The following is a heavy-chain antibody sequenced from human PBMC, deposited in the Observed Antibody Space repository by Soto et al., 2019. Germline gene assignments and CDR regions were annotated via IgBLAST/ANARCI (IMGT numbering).Heavy chain of an antibody. CDR1: GYTFSNYG. V-gene: IGHV1-18*01. D-gene: IGHD1-26*01. CDR3: ARVVPGAEAWFGP. J-gene: IGHJ5*02. Sequence: ASVNVTCKNSGYTFSNYGITWVRQAPGQAIELLGWISLYSDGTNYAQKFQGRVSMTTDTSTTTAYMELRSLRSDDTAVYYCARVVPGAEAWFGPWGQGTLVTVAS. CDR2: ISLYSDGT.